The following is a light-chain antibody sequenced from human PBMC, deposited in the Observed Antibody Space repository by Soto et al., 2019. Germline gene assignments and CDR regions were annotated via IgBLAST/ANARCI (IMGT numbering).Light chain of an antibody. J-gene: IGLJ2*01. CDR2: DVN. CDR3: SSYTSSSTLV. Sequence: QPVLTQPASVSGALGQSITISCTGTSSDVGDYNYVSWYQQHPGKAPKLMIYDVNNRPSGVSNRFSGSKSGNTASLTISGLQAEDEADYYCSSYTSSSTLVFGGGTKLTV. V-gene: IGLV2-14*01. CDR1: SSDVGDYNY.